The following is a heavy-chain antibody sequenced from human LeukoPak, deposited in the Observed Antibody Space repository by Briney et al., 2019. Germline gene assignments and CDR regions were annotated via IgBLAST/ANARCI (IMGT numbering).Heavy chain of an antibody. V-gene: IGHV3-23*01. J-gene: IGHJ4*02. CDR1: GFTFSNYA. D-gene: IGHD6-13*01. CDR2: ISGSGGST. Sequence: GGSLRLSCAASGFTFSNYAMSWVRQAPGKGLEWVSGISGSGGSTYYADSVKGRFTISRDNSKNTLYLQMNSLRAEDTAVYYCARSTAAAGTDYWGQGTLVTVSS. CDR3: ARSTAAAGTDY.